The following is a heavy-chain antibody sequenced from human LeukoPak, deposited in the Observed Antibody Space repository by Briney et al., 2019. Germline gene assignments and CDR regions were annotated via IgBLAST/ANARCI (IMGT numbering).Heavy chain of an antibody. V-gene: IGHV3-30-3*01. Sequence: GGSLILSFAASGFTFSSYAMHWVRQAPGKGLEWVAVISYDGSNKYYADSVKGRFTISRDNSKNTLYLQMNSLRAEDTAVYYCARLGYCSSTSCPGDRYGMDVWGQGTTVTVSS. CDR1: GFTFSSYA. D-gene: IGHD2-2*01. CDR3: ARLGYCSSTSCPGDRYGMDV. CDR2: ISYDGSNK. J-gene: IGHJ6*02.